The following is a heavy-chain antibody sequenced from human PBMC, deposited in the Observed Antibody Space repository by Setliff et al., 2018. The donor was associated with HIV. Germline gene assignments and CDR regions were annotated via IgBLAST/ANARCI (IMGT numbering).Heavy chain of an antibody. D-gene: IGHD6-19*01. V-gene: IGHV3-49*04. CDR1: GFSFDDYA. CDR3: IRPLWYNNGWTFDN. Sequence: GGSLRLSCTASGFSFDDYALTWVRQAPGKGLEWVGFIRSKSIGGTTDYGAAVKGRFTISRDDSKTIAYLQMNSLRAEDTAVYYCIRPLWYNNGWTFDNWGQGTLVTVSS. J-gene: IGHJ4*02. CDR2: IRSKSIGGTT.